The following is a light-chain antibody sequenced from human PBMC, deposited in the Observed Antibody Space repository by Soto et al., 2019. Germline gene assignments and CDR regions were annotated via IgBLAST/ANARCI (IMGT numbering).Light chain of an antibody. CDR2: DAS. J-gene: IGKJ5*01. Sequence: EIVLTQSPATLSLSPGERATLSCRASQSVSSYLAWYQQKPGQPPRLLIYDASNRATGIPARFSGSGSGTDFTLTISSLEPEDFAVYYCQQRSNWPPITCGQGTRLEIK. V-gene: IGKV3-11*01. CDR3: QQRSNWPPIT. CDR1: QSVSSY.